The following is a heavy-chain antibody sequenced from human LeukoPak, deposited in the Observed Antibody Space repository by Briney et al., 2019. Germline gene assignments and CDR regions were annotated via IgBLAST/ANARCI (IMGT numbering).Heavy chain of an antibody. CDR3: AKDTEERWLH. CDR1: GFTFSGFW. D-gene: IGHD5-24*01. J-gene: IGHJ4*02. CDR2: IKQDGSEK. V-gene: IGHV3-7*05. Sequence: PGGSPRLSCAASGFTFSGFWMTWVPQAPGEGREWVANIKQDGSEKYYVDSVKGRFTISRDNSKNTLYLQMNSLRAEDTAVYYCAKDTEERWLHWGQGTLVTVSS.